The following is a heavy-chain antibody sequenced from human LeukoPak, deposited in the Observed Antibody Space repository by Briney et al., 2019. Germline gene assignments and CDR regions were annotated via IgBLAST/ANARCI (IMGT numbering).Heavy chain of an antibody. CDR2: IYSGGST. J-gene: IGHJ1*01. CDR1: GFTFSAFG. Sequence: GESLILSCVASGFTFSAFGMNWVRQAPGKGLEWVSVIYSGGSTFYADSVKGRFTISRDNSKNTLYLQMNSLRAEDTAVYYCASDSYSPEYFQHWGQGTLVTVSS. D-gene: IGHD2-15*01. V-gene: IGHV3-66*01. CDR3: ASDSYSPEYFQH.